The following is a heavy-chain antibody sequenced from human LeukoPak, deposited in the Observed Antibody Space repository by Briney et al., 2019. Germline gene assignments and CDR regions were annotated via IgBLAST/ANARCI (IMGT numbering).Heavy chain of an antibody. CDR1: GFTFSSYA. CDR3: AKDLGYCSGGSCYSPPPLDY. J-gene: IGHJ4*02. CDR2: ISGSGGST. Sequence: GSLRLSCAASGFTFSSYAMSWVRQAPGKGLEWVSAISGSGGSTYYADSVKGRFTISRDNSKNTLYLQMNSLRAEDTAVYYCAKDLGYCSGGSCYSPPPLDYWGQGTLVTVSS. D-gene: IGHD2-15*01. V-gene: IGHV3-23*01.